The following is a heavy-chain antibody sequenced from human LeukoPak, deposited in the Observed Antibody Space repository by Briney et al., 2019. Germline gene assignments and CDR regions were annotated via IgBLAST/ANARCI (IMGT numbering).Heavy chain of an antibody. Sequence: LSGGSLRLSCAASGFTFSSYAMSWVRQAPGKGLEWVSAISGSGGSTYYADSVKGRFTISRDNSKNTLYLQMNSLRAEDTAVYYCAKDQELVVAAVDYWGQGTLVTVSS. CDR2: ISGSGGST. V-gene: IGHV3-23*01. CDR3: AKDQELVVAAVDY. CDR1: GFTFSSYA. J-gene: IGHJ4*02. D-gene: IGHD6-13*01.